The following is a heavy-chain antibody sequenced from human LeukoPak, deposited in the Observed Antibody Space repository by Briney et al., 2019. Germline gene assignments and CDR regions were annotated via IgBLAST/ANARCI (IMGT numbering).Heavy chain of an antibody. CDR2: INHSGST. CDR3: ARGRNYDFWSGYRTNWFDP. CDR1: GGSFSGYY. D-gene: IGHD3-3*01. J-gene: IGHJ5*02. V-gene: IGHV4-34*01. Sequence: SETLSLTCAVYGGSFSGYYWSWIRQPPGKGLEWMGEINHSGSTNYNPSLKSRVTTSVDTSKNQFSLKLSSVTAADTAVYYCARGRNYDFWSGYRTNWFDPWGQGTLVTVSS.